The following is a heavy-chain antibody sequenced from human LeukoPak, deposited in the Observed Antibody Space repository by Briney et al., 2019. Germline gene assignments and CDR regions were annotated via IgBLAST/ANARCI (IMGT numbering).Heavy chain of an antibody. V-gene: IGHV3-7*03. CDR2: IKQDGSEK. D-gene: IGHD5-12*01. Sequence: GGSLRLSCAASGFTFSSYWMSWVRQAPGKGLEWVANIKQDGSEKYYVDSVKGRFTISRDNAKNSLYLQMNSLRAEDTAVYYCARDRGYSGYEIFYYYMDVWGKGTTVTVSS. J-gene: IGHJ6*03. CDR3: ARDRGYSGYEIFYYYMDV. CDR1: GFTFSSYW.